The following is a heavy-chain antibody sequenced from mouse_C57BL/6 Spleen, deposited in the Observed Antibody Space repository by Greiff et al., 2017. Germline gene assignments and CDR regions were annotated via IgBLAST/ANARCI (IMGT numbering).Heavy chain of an antibody. V-gene: IGHV1-19*01. CDR3: AREGGNPYAMDY. D-gene: IGHD2-1*01. J-gene: IGHJ4*01. Sequence: VQLKESGPVLVKPGASVKMSCKASGYTFTDYYMNWVKQSHGKSLEWIGVINPYNGGTSYNQKFKGKATLTVDKSSSTAYMELNSLTSEDSAVYYCAREGGNPYAMDYWGQGTSVTVSS. CDR1: GYTFTDYY. CDR2: INPYNGGT.